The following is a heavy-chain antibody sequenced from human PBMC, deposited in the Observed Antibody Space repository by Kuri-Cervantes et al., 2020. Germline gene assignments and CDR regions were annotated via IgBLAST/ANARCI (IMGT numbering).Heavy chain of an antibody. CDR2: ISYDGSNK. Sequence: GGSLRLSCAASGFTFSSYGMHWVRQAPGKGLEWVAVISYDGSNKYYADSVKGRFTISRDNSKNTLYLQMNSLRAEDTAVYYCAIIWFGDDFDYWGQGTLVTVSS. CDR3: AIIWFGDDFDY. D-gene: IGHD3-10*01. J-gene: IGHJ4*02. V-gene: IGHV3-30*03. CDR1: GFTFSSYG.